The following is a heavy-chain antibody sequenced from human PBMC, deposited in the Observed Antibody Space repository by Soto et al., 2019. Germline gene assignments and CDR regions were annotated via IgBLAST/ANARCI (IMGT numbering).Heavy chain of an antibody. CDR2: IYPDDSDT. J-gene: IGHJ6*02. CDR1: GYSFNNYW. D-gene: IGHD4-17*01. CDR3: ARRGTVTTNYYYSMDV. V-gene: IGHV5-51*01. Sequence: EVQLVQSGAEVKEPGESLKISCKGSGYSFNNYWIAWVRQMPGRGLEWMGIIYPDDSDTRYSPSFQGQVTISADKSINTAYLQWRSLKASDTAMYYCARRGTVTTNYYYSMDVWGQGTTVTVSS.